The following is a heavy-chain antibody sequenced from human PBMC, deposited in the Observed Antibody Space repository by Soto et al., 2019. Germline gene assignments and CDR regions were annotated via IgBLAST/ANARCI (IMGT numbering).Heavy chain of an antibody. CDR3: ASLPAASEYYYYMDV. CDR1: CGSIISYY. CDR2: IYYSGST. V-gene: IGHV4-59*08. Sequence: ASENLSLTRTVSCGSIISYYWGWIPQPPGKGLEWIGYIYYSGSTNYNPSLKSRVTISVDTSKNQFSLKLSSVTAADTAVYYCASLPAASEYYYYMDVWGKRTTVTVSS. J-gene: IGHJ6*03. D-gene: IGHD2-2*01.